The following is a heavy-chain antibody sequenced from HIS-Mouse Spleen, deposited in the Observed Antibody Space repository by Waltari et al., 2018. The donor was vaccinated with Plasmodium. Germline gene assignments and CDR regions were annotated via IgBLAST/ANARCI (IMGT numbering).Heavy chain of an antibody. CDR1: GFTFSSYA. CDR3: ARLYYDFWSGYYPYGMDV. Sequence: QVQLVESGGGVVQPGRSLRLSCAASGFTFSSYAMHGVRQAPGKGLEWVAVISYDGSNKYYADSVKGRFTISRDNSKNTLYLQMNSLRAEDTAVYYCARLYYDFWSGYYPYGMDVWGQGTTVTVSS. V-gene: IGHV3-30*04. J-gene: IGHJ6*02. D-gene: IGHD3-3*01. CDR2: ISYDGSNK.